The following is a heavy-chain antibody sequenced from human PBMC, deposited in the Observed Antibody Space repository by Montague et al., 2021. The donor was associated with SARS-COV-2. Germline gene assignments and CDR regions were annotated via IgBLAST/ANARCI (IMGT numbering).Heavy chain of an antibody. D-gene: IGHD1-26*01. CDR2: ISYDGSNK. CDR1: GFTFSSYA. J-gene: IGHJ3*02. CDR3: ARDPASGSYSSDAFDI. Sequence: SLRLSCAASGFTFSSYAMHWVRQAPGKGLEWVAVISYDGSNKYYADSVKGRFTISRDKSKNTLYLQMNSLRAEDTAVYYCARDPASGSYSSDAFDIWGQGTMVTVSS. V-gene: IGHV3-30*04.